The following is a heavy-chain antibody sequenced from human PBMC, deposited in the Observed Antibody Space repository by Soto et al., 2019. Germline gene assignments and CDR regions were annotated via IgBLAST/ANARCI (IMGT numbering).Heavy chain of an antibody. V-gene: IGHV4-39*01. CDR3: ARQPSTVTYWYFDR. CDR1: GGSISSSSYY. D-gene: IGHD4-17*01. CDR2: IYYSGST. Sequence: PSETLSLTCAVSGGSISSSSYYWGWIRQPPGKGLEWIGSIYYSGSTYYNPSLKSRVTISVDTSKNQFSLKLSSVTAADTAVYYCARQPSTVTYWYFDRWGRGTLVTVSS. J-gene: IGHJ2*01.